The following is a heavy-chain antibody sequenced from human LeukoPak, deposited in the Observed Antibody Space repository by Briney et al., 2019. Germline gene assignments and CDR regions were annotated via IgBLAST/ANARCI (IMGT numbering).Heavy chain of an antibody. Sequence: ASVKVSCKASGYTFTSYDINWVRQAPGQGLEWMGWMNPNSGNTGYAQKFQGRVTMTRNTSISTAYMELSSLRSEDTAVYYCARGEPTIAAAGYWGQGTLVTVSS. J-gene: IGHJ4*02. CDR3: ARGEPTIAAAGY. CDR1: GYTFTSYD. V-gene: IGHV1-8*01. D-gene: IGHD6-13*01. CDR2: MNPNSGNT.